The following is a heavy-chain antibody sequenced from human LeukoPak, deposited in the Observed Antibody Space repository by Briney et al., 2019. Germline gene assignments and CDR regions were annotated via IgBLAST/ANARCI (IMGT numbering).Heavy chain of an antibody. CDR1: GGTFSSYT. CDR3: ARDPDCRSTSCYSFDP. D-gene: IGHD2-2*01. V-gene: IGHV1-69*04. CDR2: IIPILGIA. J-gene: IGHJ5*02. Sequence: GASVKVSCKASGGTFSSYTISWVRQAPGQGLEWMGRIIPILGIANYAQKFQGRVTITADKSTSTAYMVLSSLRSEDTAVYYCARDPDCRSTSCYSFDPWGQGTLVTVSS.